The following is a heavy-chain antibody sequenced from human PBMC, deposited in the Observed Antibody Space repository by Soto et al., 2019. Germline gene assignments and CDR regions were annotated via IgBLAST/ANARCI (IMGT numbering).Heavy chain of an antibody. CDR2: IYYSGST. J-gene: IGHJ4*02. Sequence: TLSLACTVSGGSISSGEYYWSWIRQPPGKGLEWIGYIYYSGSTYYNPSLKSRVTISVDTSKNQFSLKLSSVTAADTAVYYCDRGYDSSGHVFDYWGQGTLVTVSS. CDR3: DRGYDSSGHVFDY. CDR1: GGSISSGEYY. V-gene: IGHV4-30-4*01. D-gene: IGHD3-22*01.